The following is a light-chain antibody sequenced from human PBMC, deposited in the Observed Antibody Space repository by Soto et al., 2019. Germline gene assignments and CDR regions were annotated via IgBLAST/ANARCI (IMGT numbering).Light chain of an antibody. Sequence: DIQMTQSPSSLSASVGDRVTITCRAGHDIGNSLAWYQQKPGQVPKLVILAASTLQSGVPSRFSGSGSGTDFTLTINSLQPEDVATYYCQKYNGAPPLFTFGPGTKVDIK. CDR2: AAS. J-gene: IGKJ3*01. CDR1: HDIGNS. CDR3: QKYNGAPPLFT. V-gene: IGKV1-27*01.